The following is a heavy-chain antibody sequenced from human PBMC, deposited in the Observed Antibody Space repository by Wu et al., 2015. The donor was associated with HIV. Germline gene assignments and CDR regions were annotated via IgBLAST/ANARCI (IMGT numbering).Heavy chain of an antibody. J-gene: IGHJ6*02. D-gene: IGHD4-17*01. CDR2: YIPILGTA. V-gene: IGHV1-69*11. CDR3: ARERATVTSYYYYGMDV. CDR1: GGTFGRNE. Sequence: QVQLVQSGAEVKKPGSSVKVSCKASGGTFGRNEVNWIRQAPGHGPEWMGVYIPILGTANYAQKFQGRVTITADESTSTAYMELSSLRSEDTAVYYCARERATVTSYYYYGMDVWGQGP.